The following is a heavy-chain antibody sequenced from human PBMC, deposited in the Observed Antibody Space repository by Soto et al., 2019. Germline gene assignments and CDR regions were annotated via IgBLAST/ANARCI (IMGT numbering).Heavy chain of an antibody. CDR1: GYSVTIYL. CDR3: ARHDGV. J-gene: IGHJ6*02. V-gene: IGHV5-10-1*01. Sequence: GEALKIACQGSGYSVTIYLISWVRQMPGKGLEWMGRIDPSDSYTNYSPSFQGHVTISADKSITTAYLQWSSLKASDTAMYYCARHDGVWGQGTTVTVSS. CDR2: IDPSDSYT. D-gene: IGHD3-16*01.